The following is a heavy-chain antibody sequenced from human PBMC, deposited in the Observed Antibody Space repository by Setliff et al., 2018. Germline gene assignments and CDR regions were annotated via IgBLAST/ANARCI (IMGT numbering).Heavy chain of an antibody. D-gene: IGHD5-18*01. V-gene: IGHV3-23*03. CDR2: IFSDGSSI. Sequence: GGSLRLSCAASGLTFSSDAMTWVRQTPGKGLEWVSVIFSDGSSIYYADSVKGRFTISRDNSKNTLYLQMNSLRAEDTAIYYCAKFVGYTYGYDYWGRGTLVTVSS. J-gene: IGHJ4*02. CDR3: AKFVGYTYGYDY. CDR1: GLTFSSDA.